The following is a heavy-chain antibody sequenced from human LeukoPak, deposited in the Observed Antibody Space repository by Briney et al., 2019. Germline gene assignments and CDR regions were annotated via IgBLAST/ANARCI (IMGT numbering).Heavy chain of an antibody. CDR3: ALTKYSSGWPFAF. D-gene: IGHD6-19*01. V-gene: IGHV3-74*01. J-gene: IGHJ4*02. CDR1: GFTFSSYW. CDR2: INSDGSST. Sequence: PGGSLRLSCAASGFTFSSYWMHWVRQAPGKGLVWVSRINSDGSSTRYADSVKSRFTISRDNAKNTLYLQMNSLRAEDTAVYYCALTKYSSGWPFAFWGQGTLVTVSS.